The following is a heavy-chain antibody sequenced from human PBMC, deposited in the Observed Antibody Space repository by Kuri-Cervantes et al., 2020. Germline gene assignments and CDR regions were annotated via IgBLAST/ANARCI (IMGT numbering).Heavy chain of an antibody. CDR1: GYTFTSYD. D-gene: IGHD3-16*02. CDR2: INPNSGGT. Sequence: ASVKVSCKASGYTFTSYDINWVRQATGQGLEWMGWINPNSGGTNYAQKFQGRVTMTRDTSISTAYMELSRLRSDDTAVYYCARAIGMGTYYYYGMDVWGQGTTVTVSS. CDR3: ARAIGMGTYYYYGMDV. J-gene: IGHJ6*02. V-gene: IGHV1-2*02.